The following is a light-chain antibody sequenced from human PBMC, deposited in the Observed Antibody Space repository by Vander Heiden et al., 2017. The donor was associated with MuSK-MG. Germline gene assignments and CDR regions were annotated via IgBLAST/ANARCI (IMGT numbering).Light chain of an antibody. CDR2: WAS. Sequence: ATINCKSSQSVLYSSNNKNYLAWYQQKPGQPPKLLIYWASTRESGVPDRISGSGSGTDFTLTISSLHAEDVAVYYCQQYDSTPWTFGQGTKVEIK. J-gene: IGKJ1*01. V-gene: IGKV4-1*01. CDR3: QQYDSTPWT. CDR1: QSVLYSSNNKNY.